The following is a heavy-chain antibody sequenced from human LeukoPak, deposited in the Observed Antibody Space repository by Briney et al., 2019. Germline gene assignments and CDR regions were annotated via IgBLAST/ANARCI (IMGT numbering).Heavy chain of an antibody. CDR3: ARAWDLYYFDY. V-gene: IGHV4-59*01. J-gene: IGHJ4*02. Sequence: SETLSLTCTVSGGSISSYYWSWIRQPPGKGLEWIGYIYYSGSTNYNPSLKSRVTISVDTSKNQFSLKLSSVTAADTAVYYCARAWDLYYFDYWAQGTLVTVSS. CDR2: IYYSGST. CDR1: GGSISSYY. D-gene: IGHD1-26*01.